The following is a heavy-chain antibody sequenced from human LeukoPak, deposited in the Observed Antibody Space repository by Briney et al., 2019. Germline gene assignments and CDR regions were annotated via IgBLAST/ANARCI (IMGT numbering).Heavy chain of an antibody. CDR1: GFTFISYA. D-gene: IGHD6-19*01. J-gene: IGHJ4*02. V-gene: IGHV3-23*01. CDR2: INGGGDAT. CDR3: AKGVAVASPYYFDY. Sequence: GGSLRLSCAASGFTFISYAMTWVRQAPGKGLEWVAAINGGGDATNYADSVKGRFTISRDNSKNTLYLQMNSLRAEDTAVYYCAKGVAVASPYYFDYWGQGTLVTVSS.